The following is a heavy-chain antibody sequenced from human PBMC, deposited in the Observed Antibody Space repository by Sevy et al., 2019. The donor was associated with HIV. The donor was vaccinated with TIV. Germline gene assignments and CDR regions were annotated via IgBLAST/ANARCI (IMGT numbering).Heavy chain of an antibody. V-gene: IGHV5-51*03. CDR3: ARSNTVLVAAAETPIYGMDV. CDR2: IYPGDSDT. Sequence: GESLKISCKGSGYSFTSYWIGWVRQMPGKGLEWMGIIYPGDSDTRYSRPFQGQVTISADKSISTAYLQWSSRKASDTAMYYCARSNTVLVAAAETPIYGMDVWGQGTTVTVSS. CDR1: GYSFTSYW. D-gene: IGHD2-2*01. J-gene: IGHJ6*02.